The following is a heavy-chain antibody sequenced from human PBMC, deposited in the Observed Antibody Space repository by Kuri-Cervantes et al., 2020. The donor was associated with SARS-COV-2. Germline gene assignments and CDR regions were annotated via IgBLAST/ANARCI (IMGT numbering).Heavy chain of an antibody. Sequence: SCAVSGYSISSGYYWGWIRQSPGKGLEWIGSMYHSGSTTYNPFLKSRVTISVDTSKNQFSLKLSSVTAADTAVYYCAKSRGYSYGYQTRYYYYMDVWGKGTTVTVSS. CDR1: GYSISSGYY. CDR2: MYHSGST. D-gene: IGHD5-18*01. CDR3: AKSRGYSYGYQTRYYYYMDV. J-gene: IGHJ6*03. V-gene: IGHV4-38-2*01.